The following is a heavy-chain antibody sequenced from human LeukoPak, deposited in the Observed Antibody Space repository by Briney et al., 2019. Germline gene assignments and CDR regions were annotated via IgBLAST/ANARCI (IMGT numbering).Heavy chain of an antibody. Sequence: SETLSLTCTVSGGSISSSSYYWGWIRQPPGKGLEWIGSIYYSGSTYYNPSLKSRVTISVDTSKNQFSLKLSPVTAADTAVYYCARHPAHDFWSGYSTTNWFDPWGQGTLVTVSS. V-gene: IGHV4-39*01. CDR3: ARHPAHDFWSGYSTTNWFDP. CDR2: IYYSGST. CDR1: GGSISSSSYY. J-gene: IGHJ5*02. D-gene: IGHD3-3*01.